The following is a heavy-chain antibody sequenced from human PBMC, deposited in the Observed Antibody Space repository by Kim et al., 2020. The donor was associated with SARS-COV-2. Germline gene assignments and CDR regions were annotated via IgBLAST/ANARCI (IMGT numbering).Heavy chain of an antibody. J-gene: IGHJ4*02. D-gene: IGHD1-26*01. CDR3: ARGRSGSYRSSFDS. Sequence: GGSLRLSCAASGFTFSSYAMHWVRQAPGKGLEWVAVITYDGSNKYYADSVKGRFTISRDNSKNTLYLQMNSLRAEDTAVYYCARGRSGSYRSSFDSWGQGTLVTFST. V-gene: IGHV3-30*04. CDR1: GFTFSSYA. CDR2: ITYDGSNK.